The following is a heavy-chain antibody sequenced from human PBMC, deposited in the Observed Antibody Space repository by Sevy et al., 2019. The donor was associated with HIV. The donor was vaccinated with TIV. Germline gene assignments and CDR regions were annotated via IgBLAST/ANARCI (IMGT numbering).Heavy chain of an antibody. V-gene: IGHV3-21*01. D-gene: IGHD3-16*02. CDR2: ISSSSSYI. J-gene: IGHJ4*02. Sequence: GGSLRLSCAASGFTFSSYSMNWVRQAPGKGLEWVSSISSSSSYIYYADSVKGRFTISRDNAKNSLYLQMNSLRAEDTAVYYCARDFSVSYDYVWGSYRYRYFDYWGQGTLVTVSS. CDR1: GFTFSSYS. CDR3: ARDFSVSYDYVWGSYRYRYFDY.